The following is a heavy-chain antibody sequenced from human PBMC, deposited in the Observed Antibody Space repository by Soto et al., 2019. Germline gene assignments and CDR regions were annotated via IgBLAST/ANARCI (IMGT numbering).Heavy chain of an antibody. V-gene: IGHV1-69*12. CDR3: ASHSGSSPEGRYYYGMDV. J-gene: IGHJ6*02. CDR1: GGTFSSYA. Sequence: QVQLVQSGAEVKKPGSSVKVSCKASGGTFSSYAISWVRQAPGQGLEWMGGIISIFGTADYAQKFQGRVTITAHESTSTASMALSSPRSEDTAVYYCASHSGSSPEGRYYYGMDVWGQGTTVTVSS. D-gene: IGHD1-26*01. CDR2: IISIFGTA.